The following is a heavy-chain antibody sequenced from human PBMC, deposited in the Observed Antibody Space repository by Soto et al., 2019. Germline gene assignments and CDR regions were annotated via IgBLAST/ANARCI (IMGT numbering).Heavy chain of an antibody. CDR3: ARGVSYDFWSGYYTGHFDY. CDR1: GGTFSSYA. Sequence: QVQLVQSGAEVKKPGSSVKVSCKASGGTFSSYAISWVRQAPGQGLEWMGGIIPIFGTANYAQKFQGRVTITAAESTSTAYMELSSLRSEDTAVYYCARGVSYDFWSGYYTGHFDYWGQGTLVTVSS. CDR2: IIPIFGTA. V-gene: IGHV1-69*12. D-gene: IGHD3-3*01. J-gene: IGHJ4*02.